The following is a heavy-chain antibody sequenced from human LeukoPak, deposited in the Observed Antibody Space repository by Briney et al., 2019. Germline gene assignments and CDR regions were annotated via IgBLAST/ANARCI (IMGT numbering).Heavy chain of an antibody. CDR2: INPDSGDT. CDR3: ARAVGATTGISDYYYYYGMDV. V-gene: IGHV1-2*02. CDR1: GYTFTYYY. Sequence: ASVKVSCKASGYTFTYYYIHWMRQAPGQGLEWMGWINPDSGDTSYAQKFQGRVTMTRDTSISTAYMELSRLRSDDTAVYYCARAVGATTGISDYYYYYGMDVWGQGTTVTVSS. J-gene: IGHJ6*02. D-gene: IGHD1-26*01.